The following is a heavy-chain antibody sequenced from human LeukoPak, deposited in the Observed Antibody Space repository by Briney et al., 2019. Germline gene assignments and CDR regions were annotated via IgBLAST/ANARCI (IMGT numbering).Heavy chain of an antibody. J-gene: IGHJ4*02. D-gene: IGHD1-26*01. CDR1: GFTFSSYA. V-gene: IGHV3-30-3*01. CDR2: ISYDGSNK. CDR3: ARDSQLRHDY. Sequence: GSLRLSCAASGFTFSSYAMHWVRQAPGKGLEWVAVISYDGSNKYYADSVKGRFTISRDNSKNTLYLQMNSLRAEDTAVYYCARDSQLRHDYWGQGTLVTVSS.